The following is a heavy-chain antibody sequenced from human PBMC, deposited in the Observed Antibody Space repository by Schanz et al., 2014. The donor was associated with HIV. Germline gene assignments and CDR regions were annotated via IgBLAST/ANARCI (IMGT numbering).Heavy chain of an antibody. CDR2: ISYDGSNK. J-gene: IGHJ4*02. D-gene: IGHD2-15*01. CDR1: GFSFTNAW. Sequence: LQLVESGGGLVKPGGSLTLSCATSGFSFTNAWMSWVRQAPGEGLEWVAVISYDGSNKYYADSVKGRFTISRDNSKNTLYLQMNSLRAEDTAVYYCARGGIWEWDQPDFDYWGQGTLVTVSS. CDR3: ARGGIWEWDQPDFDY. V-gene: IGHV3-30*03.